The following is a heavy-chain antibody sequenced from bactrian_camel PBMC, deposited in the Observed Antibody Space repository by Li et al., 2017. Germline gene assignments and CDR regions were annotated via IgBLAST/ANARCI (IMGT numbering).Heavy chain of an antibody. CDR3: AAAWEYVGPYLQREECRLGRLEYNY. D-gene: IGHD1*01. V-gene: IGHV3S54*01. J-gene: IGHJ4*01. CDR2: IFTGSGRD. Sequence: HVQLVESGGGSAQVGGSLRLSCTTFPGTAFKAWFRQIPGKEREGVAAIFTGSGRDYYAASVTGRFTISQDNTETTVYLQMDNLQPEDTAMYYCAAAWEYVGPYLQREECRLGRLEYNYWGQGTQVTVS. CDR1: PGTAFK.